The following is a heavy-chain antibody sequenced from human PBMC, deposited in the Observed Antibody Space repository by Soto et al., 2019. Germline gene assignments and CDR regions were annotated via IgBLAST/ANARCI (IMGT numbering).Heavy chain of an antibody. CDR1: GFTFTTFW. CDR3: TRDREGGNYYDYTAR. D-gene: IGHD1-26*01. J-gene: IGHJ4*02. CDR2: IGHDGSEK. Sequence: VHLVESGGGLVQPGGSLRLSCAASGFTFTTFWMSWVRQSPEKGLEWVANIGHDGSEKYYVDSVKGRFTISRDNSKTTLMLQTNSLRDDATAVYYCTRDREGGNYYDYTARWGQGTLVTVSS. V-gene: IGHV3-7*01.